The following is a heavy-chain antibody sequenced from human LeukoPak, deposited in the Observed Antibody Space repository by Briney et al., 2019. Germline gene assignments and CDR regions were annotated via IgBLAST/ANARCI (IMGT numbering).Heavy chain of an antibody. D-gene: IGHD3-10*01. CDR2: TSTHNGNK. Sequence: ASVTVSFTSAVYTFTNYGFSWVRQAPGQGLEWMGWTSTHNGNKMYAHRLQGRGTVTTDTATRTTYMELTSLRSDDTAVYYCARDLRRGSYYDGHYLDFWGQGTLVTVSS. CDR1: VYTFTNYG. CDR3: ARDLRRGSYYDGHYLDF. V-gene: IGHV1-18*01. J-gene: IGHJ4*02.